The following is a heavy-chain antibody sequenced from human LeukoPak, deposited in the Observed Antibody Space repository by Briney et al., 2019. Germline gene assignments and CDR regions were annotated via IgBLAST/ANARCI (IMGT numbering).Heavy chain of an antibody. CDR2: VYYTGNT. CDR3: ARLGSYFDY. CDR1: DGSINYYY. Sequence: SETLSLTCTVSDGSINYYYWSWIRQPPGKGLEWIGYVYYTGNTNYNPSLKSRVTMSVDTSKNQFSLKLSSVTAADTAIYYCARLGSYFDYWGQGTLVTVSS. J-gene: IGHJ4*02. D-gene: IGHD1-26*01. V-gene: IGHV4-59*01.